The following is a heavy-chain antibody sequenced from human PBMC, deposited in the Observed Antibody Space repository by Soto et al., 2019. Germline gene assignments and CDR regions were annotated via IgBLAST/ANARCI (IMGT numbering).Heavy chain of an antibody. CDR3: VKQAHGFDRVAFDS. CDR2: VSTSGRST. Sequence: GGSLRLSCSASGFIFSESTIYWVRQVPGKGLEAISDVSTSGRSTYYADSVKDRFTISRDNSKNTLFLQMGSLRPEDTAIYYCVKQAHGFDRVAFDSWGQGTQVTVSS. CDR1: GFIFSEST. J-gene: IGHJ4*02. V-gene: IGHV3-64D*06. D-gene: IGHD2-15*01.